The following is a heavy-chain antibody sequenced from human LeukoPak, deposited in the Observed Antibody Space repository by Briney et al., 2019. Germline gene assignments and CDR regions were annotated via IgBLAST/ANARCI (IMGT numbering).Heavy chain of an antibody. D-gene: IGHD5-12*01. CDR2: ISFDGSNK. Sequence: GSLRLSCAASGFTFSSYGMHWVRQAPGKGLEWVAVISFDGSNKYYADSVKGRFTISRDNSKNTLYLQMNSLRAEDTAVYYCAKDHAQVAGFDPWGQGTLVTVSS. J-gene: IGHJ5*02. V-gene: IGHV3-30*18. CDR3: AKDHAQVAGFDP. CDR1: GFTFSSYG.